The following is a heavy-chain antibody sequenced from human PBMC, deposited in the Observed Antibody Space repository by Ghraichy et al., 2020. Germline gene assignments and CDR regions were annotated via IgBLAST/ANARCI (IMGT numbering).Heavy chain of an antibody. CDR1: GGTFSSYA. V-gene: IGHV1-69*13. CDR2: IIPIFGTA. J-gene: IGHJ5*02. CDR3: ARTNFAGYCSSTSCYTEGYNWFDP. Sequence: SVKVSCKASGGTFSSYAISWVRQAPGQGLEWMGGIIPIFGTANYAQKFQGRVTITADESTSTAYMELSSLRSEDTAVYYCARTNFAGYCSSTSCYTEGYNWFDPWGQGTLVTVSS. D-gene: IGHD2-2*02.